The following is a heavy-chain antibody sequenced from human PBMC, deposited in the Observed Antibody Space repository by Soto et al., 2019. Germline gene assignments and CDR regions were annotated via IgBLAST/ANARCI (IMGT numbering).Heavy chain of an antibody. V-gene: IGHV3-33*01. Sequence: QVQLVESGGGVVQPGRSLRLSCAASGFTFSSYGMHWVRQAPGKGLEWVAVIWSDGSNKYYADSVKGRFTISRDNAKNTLYLQMNSLRAEDTAVYYCAREFWSGPFDYWCQGTLVTVSS. J-gene: IGHJ4*02. D-gene: IGHD3-3*01. CDR3: AREFWSGPFDY. CDR1: GFTFSSYG. CDR2: IWSDGSNK.